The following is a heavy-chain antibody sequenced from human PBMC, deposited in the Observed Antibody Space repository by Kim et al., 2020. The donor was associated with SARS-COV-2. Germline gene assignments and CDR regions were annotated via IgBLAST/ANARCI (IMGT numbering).Heavy chain of an antibody. V-gene: IGHV4-39*07. CDR1: GGSISSSSYY. CDR2: IYYSGST. Sequence: SETLSLTCTVSGGSISSSSYYWGWIRQPPGKGLECIGSIYYSGSTYYNPSLKSRVTISVDTSKNQFSLKLSSVTAADTAVYYCARDHYTILRPNWGQGTPVAVSS. J-gene: IGHJ4*02. CDR3: ARDHYTILRPN. D-gene: IGHD2-8*01.